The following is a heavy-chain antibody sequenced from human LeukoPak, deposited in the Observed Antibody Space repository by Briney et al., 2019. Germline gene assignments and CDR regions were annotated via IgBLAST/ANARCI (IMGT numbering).Heavy chain of an antibody. V-gene: IGHV3-30*04. CDR1: GFTFSSCA. D-gene: IGHD6-13*01. CDR3: ARVEAAGYNWFDP. J-gene: IGHJ5*02. Sequence: PGRSLRLSCAASGFTFSSCAMHWVRQAPGKGLEWVAVISYDGSNKYYADSVKGRFTISRDNSKNTLYLQMNSLRAEDTAVYYCARVEAAGYNWFDPWGKGTLVTVSS. CDR2: ISYDGSNK.